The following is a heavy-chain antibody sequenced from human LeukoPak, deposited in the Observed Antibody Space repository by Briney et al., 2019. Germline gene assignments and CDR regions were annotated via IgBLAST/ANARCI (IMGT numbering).Heavy chain of an antibody. D-gene: IGHD3-3*01. CDR3: TGGGRFSDY. V-gene: IGHV3-49*04. Sequence: GRSLRLSCTASGLTFGDYAMGWVRQAPGKGLEWVGFIRSKSYGETTEYAASVKGRFTMSRDDSKSIAYLQMCSLTIEDTAVYYCTGGGRFSDYWGQGTLVTVSS. CDR2: IRSKSYGETT. CDR1: GLTFGDYA. J-gene: IGHJ4*02.